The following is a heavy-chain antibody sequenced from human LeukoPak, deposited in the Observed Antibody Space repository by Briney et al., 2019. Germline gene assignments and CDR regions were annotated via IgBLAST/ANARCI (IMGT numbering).Heavy chain of an antibody. CDR1: GFIVNSNH. V-gene: IGHV3-53*01. Sequence: PGGSLRLSCAASGFIVNSNHMNWVRQTPEKGLERVSIIYSGAGTNYADSVKGRFTISRDNSKNTLYLQMNSLRAEDSAVYYCAISHGSGKHWFDPWGQGTPVTVSS. CDR3: AISHGSGKHWFDP. CDR2: IYSGAGT. D-gene: IGHD3-10*01. J-gene: IGHJ5*02.